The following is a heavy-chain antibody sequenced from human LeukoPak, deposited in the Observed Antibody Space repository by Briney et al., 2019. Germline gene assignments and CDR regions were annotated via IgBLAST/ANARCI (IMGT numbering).Heavy chain of an antibody. J-gene: IGHJ6*03. CDR1: GDSISSDNYY. D-gene: IGHD3-22*01. Sequence: PSETLSLTCTVSGDSISSDNYYWSWIRQPAGKGLEWIGRIYPSGSTNYNPSLKSRVTISVDTSKNQFSLKLSSVTAADTAVYYCARHASSIYDSSGYLYYYYYMDVWGKGTTVTISS. CDR2: IYPSGST. V-gene: IGHV4-61*02. CDR3: ARHASSIYDSSGYLYYYYYMDV.